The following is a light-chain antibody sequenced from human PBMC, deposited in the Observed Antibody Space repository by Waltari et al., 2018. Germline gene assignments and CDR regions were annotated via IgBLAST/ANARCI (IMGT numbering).Light chain of an antibody. J-gene: IGLJ2*01. V-gene: IGLV2-14*01. CDR3: SSYTSSTTVI. CDR2: EVI. Sequence: QSALTQPASVSGSPGQSITISCTGTSSDVGGYEYVSWYQQHPGKAPKLMIYEVIHRPSGVSNRFSGSKSGNTASLTISGLQADDEADYYCSSYTSSTTVIFGSRTKLTVL. CDR1: SSDVGGYEY.